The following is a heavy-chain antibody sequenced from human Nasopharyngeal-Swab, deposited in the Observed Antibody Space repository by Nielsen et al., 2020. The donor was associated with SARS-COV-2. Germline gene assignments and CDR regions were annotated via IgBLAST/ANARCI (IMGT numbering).Heavy chain of an antibody. D-gene: IGHD1-26*01. J-gene: IGHJ3*02. CDR1: GFTFGDYA. V-gene: IGHV3-49*01. CDR3: ARSVGSFYGQGAFDI. CDR2: IRSKTYGGAP. Sequence: GGSLRLSCTTSGFTFGDYAMSWFRQAPGKGLEWVGFIRSKTYGGAPEYAASVKVRFTISRDGAESIAYLQMNSLETEDTGVYYCARSVGSFYGQGAFDIWGQGTMVTVSS.